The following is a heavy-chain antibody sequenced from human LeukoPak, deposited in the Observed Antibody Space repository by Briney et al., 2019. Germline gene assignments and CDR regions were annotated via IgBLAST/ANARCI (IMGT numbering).Heavy chain of an antibody. Sequence: ASVKVSCKASGYTFTSYGISWVRQAPGQGLEWMGWISAYNGNTNYAQELQGRVTMTTDTSTSTAYMELRSLRSDDTAVYYCARFFHCHDAFDIWGQGTMVTVSS. CDR3: ARFFHCHDAFDI. CDR2: ISAYNGNT. J-gene: IGHJ3*02. CDR1: GYTFTSYG. D-gene: IGHD2-21*01. V-gene: IGHV1-18*01.